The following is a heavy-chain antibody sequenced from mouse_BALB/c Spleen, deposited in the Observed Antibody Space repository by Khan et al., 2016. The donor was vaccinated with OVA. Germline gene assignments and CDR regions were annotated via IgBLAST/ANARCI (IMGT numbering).Heavy chain of an antibody. Sequence: QSQLVQSGPELKKPGETVKISCKASGYTFTNYVMNWVKQSPGKGLKWMGWINTYTGETTYADDFKGRFAFSLETSASTAYLQINSLKNEDTATYFCTRFHGGYWGQGTTLTVSS. CDR2: INTYTGET. CDR1: GYTFTNYV. J-gene: IGHJ2*01. CDR3: TRFHGGY. V-gene: IGHV9-3-1*01.